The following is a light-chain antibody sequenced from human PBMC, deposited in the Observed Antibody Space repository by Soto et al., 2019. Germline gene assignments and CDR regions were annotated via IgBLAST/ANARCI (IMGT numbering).Light chain of an antibody. V-gene: IGLV2-8*01. CDR2: DVT. Sequence: QSALTQPPSASGSPGQSVTLSCTGTSGDIGDYNYVSWYQQHPGKAPKLISYDVTKRPSGVPDRFSGSKSGNTAFLTVSGLQAEYETDYYCSSYGGNNNLVFGGGTKLTVL. CDR3: SSYGGNNNLV. J-gene: IGLJ3*02. CDR1: SGDIGDYNY.